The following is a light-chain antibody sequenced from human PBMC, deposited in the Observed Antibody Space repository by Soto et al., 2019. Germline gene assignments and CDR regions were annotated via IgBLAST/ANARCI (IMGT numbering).Light chain of an antibody. CDR3: QQRSNWLLT. CDR1: QSVSSY. Sequence: EIVLTQSPATLSLSPGERATLSCRASQSVSSYLAWYQQKPGQAPRLLIYDASNRATGVPARFSGSGSGTDFTLTISSLEPEDAAVYYCQQRSNWLLTVGGGTKVEIK. V-gene: IGKV3-11*01. J-gene: IGKJ4*01. CDR2: DAS.